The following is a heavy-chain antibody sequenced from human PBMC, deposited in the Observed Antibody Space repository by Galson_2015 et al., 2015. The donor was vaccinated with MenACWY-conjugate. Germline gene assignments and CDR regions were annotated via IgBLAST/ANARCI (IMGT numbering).Heavy chain of an antibody. J-gene: IGHJ6*02. Sequence: QSGAEVKKPGESLKISCKGSGYTFPTFWIGWVRQLPGKGLEWMGLISPGDSETRYSPAFQGQVTISADKSISTAYVQWDSLQASDTAMYYCARHPPGGRGMDAWGQGTTVTVSS. CDR3: ARHPPGGRGMDA. V-gene: IGHV5-51*01. CDR2: ISPGDSET. CDR1: GYTFPTFW. D-gene: IGHD1-26*01.